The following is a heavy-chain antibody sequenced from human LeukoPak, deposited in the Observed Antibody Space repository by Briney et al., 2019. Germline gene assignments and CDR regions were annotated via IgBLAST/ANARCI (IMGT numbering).Heavy chain of an antibody. CDR3: ARRGYYYYGMDV. D-gene: IGHD3-10*01. CDR1: GHXFTSYW. Sequence: GESLKISCKDSGHXFTSYWIGWVRQMPGKGLEWMGRIDPSDSYTNYSPSFQGHVTISVDKSISTAYLQWTSLKSSDSAMYYCARRGYYYYGMDVWGQGTTVTVSS. CDR2: IDPSDSYT. V-gene: IGHV5-10-1*01. J-gene: IGHJ6*02.